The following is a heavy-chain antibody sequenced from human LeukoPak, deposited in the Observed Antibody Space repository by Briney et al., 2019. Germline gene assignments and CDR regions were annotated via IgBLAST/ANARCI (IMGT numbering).Heavy chain of an antibody. V-gene: IGHV4-39*07. D-gene: IGHD3-22*01. CDR2: IYYSGST. CDR3: ARDSSGFAFDI. CDR1: RGSISSSSYY. Sequence: SETLSLTCTVSRGSISSSSYYWGWIRQPPGKGLEWIGSIYYSGSTYYNPSLKSRVTISVDTSKNQFSLKLSSVTAADTAVYYCARDSSGFAFDIWGQGTMVTVSS. J-gene: IGHJ3*02.